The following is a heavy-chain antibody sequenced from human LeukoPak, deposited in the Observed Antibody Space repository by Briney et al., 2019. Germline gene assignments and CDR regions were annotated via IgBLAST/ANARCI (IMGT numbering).Heavy chain of an antibody. Sequence: PSETLSLTCAVYGGSFSGYHWSWIRQPPGKGLEWIGEINHSGSTNYNPSLKSRVTISVDTSKNQFSLKLSSVTAADTAVYYCARAKKNCSSTSCYWFWFDPWGQGTLVTVSS. J-gene: IGHJ5*02. CDR3: ARAKKNCSSTSCYWFWFDP. CDR1: GGSFSGYH. D-gene: IGHD2-2*01. V-gene: IGHV4-34*01. CDR2: INHSGST.